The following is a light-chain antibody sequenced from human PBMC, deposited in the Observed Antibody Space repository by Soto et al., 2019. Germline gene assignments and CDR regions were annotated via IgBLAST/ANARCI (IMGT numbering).Light chain of an antibody. J-gene: IGLJ1*01. V-gene: IGLV1-40*01. CDR2: GNK. Sequence: QPVLTQPPSVSGAPGQTVTISCTGSNSNIGAGYDVHWYQQLPGTAPKLLIYGNKNRPSGVPDRFSGSKSGTSASLAITGLQAEDEAAYYCHSFDSSLSGHVFGTGTKLTVL. CDR1: NSNIGAGYD. CDR3: HSFDSSLSGHV.